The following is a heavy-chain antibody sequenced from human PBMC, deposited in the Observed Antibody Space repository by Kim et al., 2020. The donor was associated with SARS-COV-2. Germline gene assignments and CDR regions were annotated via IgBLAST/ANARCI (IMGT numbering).Heavy chain of an antibody. Sequence: SETLSLTCAVYGGSFSGYYWSWIRQPPGKGLEWIGEINHSGSTNYNPSLKSRVTITVDTSKNQFSLKLSSVTAADTAVDYCARGVTRTTIFGVVITPDY. CDR3: ARGVTRTTIFGVVITPDY. CDR1: GGSFSGYY. CDR2: INHSGST. V-gene: IGHV4-34*01. D-gene: IGHD3-3*01. J-gene: IGHJ4*01.